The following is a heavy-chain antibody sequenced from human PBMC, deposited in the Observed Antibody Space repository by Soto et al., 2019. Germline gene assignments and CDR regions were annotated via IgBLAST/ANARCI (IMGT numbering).Heavy chain of an antibody. CDR3: AKDIRSKGYYGSGSYYPARAFDI. V-gene: IGHV3-9*01. CDR2: ISWNSGSI. Sequence: GGSLRLACAASGFSFDDYAMHWVRQAPGKGLEWVSGISWNSGSIGYADSVKGRFTISRDNAKNSLYLQMNSLRAEDTALYYCAKDIRSKGYYGSGSYYPARAFDIWAQGTMVTVSS. J-gene: IGHJ3*02. CDR1: GFSFDDYA. D-gene: IGHD3-10*01.